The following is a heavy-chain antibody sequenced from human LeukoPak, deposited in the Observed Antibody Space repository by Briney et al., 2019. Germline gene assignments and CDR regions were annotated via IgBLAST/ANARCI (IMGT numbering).Heavy chain of an antibody. CDR3: ARDKIVGATNFDY. Sequence: PGGSLRLSCAASGFTFDDYAMHWVRQAPGKGLEWVSGISWNSGSIDYADSVKGRFTISRDNAKNSLYLQMNSLRAEDTAVYYCARDKIVGATNFDYWGQGTLVTVSS. D-gene: IGHD1-26*01. V-gene: IGHV3-9*01. CDR2: ISWNSGSI. J-gene: IGHJ4*02. CDR1: GFTFDDYA.